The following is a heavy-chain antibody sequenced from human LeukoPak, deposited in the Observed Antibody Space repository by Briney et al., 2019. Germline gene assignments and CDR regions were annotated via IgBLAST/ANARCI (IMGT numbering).Heavy chain of an antibody. CDR3: ASSIVYCSSTSCYFN. D-gene: IGHD2-2*01. V-gene: IGHV1-2*02. CDR1: GYTFTGYF. CDR2: INPNSGGT. Sequence: ASVKVSCKASGYTFTGYFMHWVRQAPGQGLEWMGWINPNSGGTNYAQKFQGRVTMTRDTSIRTAYMELSRLRSDDTAVYYCASSIVYCSSTSCYFNWGQGTLVTVSS. J-gene: IGHJ4*02.